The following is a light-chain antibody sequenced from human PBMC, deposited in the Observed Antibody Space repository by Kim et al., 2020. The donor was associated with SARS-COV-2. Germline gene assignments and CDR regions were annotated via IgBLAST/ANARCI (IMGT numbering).Light chain of an antibody. CDR1: QSISSW. CDR3: QQYNSYSRT. V-gene: IGKV1-5*03. Sequence: IQMTQSPSTLSASVGDRVTITCRASQSISSWLTWYQQKPGKAPKLLIYKASSLETGVPSRFSGSGSGTDFTLSISSLQPDDFATYYRQQYNSYSRTFGQGTKVDIK. CDR2: KAS. J-gene: IGKJ1*01.